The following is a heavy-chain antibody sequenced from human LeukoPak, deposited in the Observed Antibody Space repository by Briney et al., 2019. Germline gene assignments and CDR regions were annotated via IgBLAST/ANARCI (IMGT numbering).Heavy chain of an antibody. J-gene: IGHJ4*02. CDR1: GFTFTRNA. CDR3: ARGRGSSWYFDY. V-gene: IGHV3-23*01. D-gene: IGHD6-13*01. Sequence: PGGSLRLSCAASGFTFTRNAMAWVRQAPGKGLEWVSAIDGSGGTTFYADSVKGRVTISRVQSTNTVYLQMNSLRADDTAVYYCARGRGSSWYFDYWGQGTLVTVSS. CDR2: IDGSGGTT.